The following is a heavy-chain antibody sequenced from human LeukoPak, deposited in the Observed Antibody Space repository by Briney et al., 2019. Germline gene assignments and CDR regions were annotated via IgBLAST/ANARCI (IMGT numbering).Heavy chain of an antibody. CDR3: ARDHVEADGDYAHGYYGMDV. Sequence: GASVKVSCKASGYTFTSYDINWVRQATGQGLEWMGWMNPNSGNTGYAQKFQGRVTMTRNTSISTAYMELSSLRSEDTAVYYCARDHVEADGDYAHGYYGMDVWGQGTTVTVSS. CDR2: MNPNSGNT. V-gene: IGHV1-8*01. J-gene: IGHJ6*02. CDR1: GYTFTSYD. D-gene: IGHD4-17*01.